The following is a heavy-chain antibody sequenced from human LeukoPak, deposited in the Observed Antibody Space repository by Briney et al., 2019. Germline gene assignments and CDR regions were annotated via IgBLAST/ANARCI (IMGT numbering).Heavy chain of an antibody. V-gene: IGHV3-7*03. Sequence: GGSLRLSCAASGFTFSSYWMSWVRQAPGKGLEWVANIKQGGNEKYYVDSVEGRFTISRDNAKNSLYLQMNSLRAEDTAVYYCARDGTYYDILTAFDYWGQGTLVTVSS. CDR3: ARDGTYYDILTAFDY. CDR2: IKQGGNEK. D-gene: IGHD3-9*01. J-gene: IGHJ4*02. CDR1: GFTFSSYW.